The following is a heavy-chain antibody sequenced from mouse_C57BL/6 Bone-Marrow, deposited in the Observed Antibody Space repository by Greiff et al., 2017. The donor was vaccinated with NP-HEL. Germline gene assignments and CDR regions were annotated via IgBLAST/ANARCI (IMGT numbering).Heavy chain of an antibody. CDR1: GYTFTSYW. CDR3: ARGEDFITTVVATRGYYFDY. CDR2: IHPNSGST. V-gene: IGHV1-64*01. Sequence: VQLQQPGAELVKPGASVKLSCKASGYTFTSYWMHWVKQRPGQGLEWIGMIHPNSGSTNYNEKFKSKATLTVDKSSSTAYMQLSSLTSEDSAVYYCARGEDFITTVVATRGYYFDYWGQGTTLTVSS. J-gene: IGHJ2*01. D-gene: IGHD1-1*01.